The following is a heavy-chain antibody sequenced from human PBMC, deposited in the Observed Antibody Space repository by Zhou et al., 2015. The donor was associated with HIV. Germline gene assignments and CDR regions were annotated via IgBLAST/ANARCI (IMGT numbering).Heavy chain of an antibody. D-gene: IGHD3-22*01. V-gene: IGHV1-69*12. CDR1: GGTFSSYA. J-gene: IGHJ4*02. CDR2: IIPIFGTA. CDR3: ARAPEGWSYYDSSGYYKYYFDY. Sequence: QVQLVQSGAEVKKPGSSVKVSCKASGGTFSSYAISWVRQAPGQGLEWMGGIIPIFGTANYAQKFQGRVTITADESTSTAYMELSSLRSEDTAVYYCARAPEGWSYYDSSGYYKYYFDYWGQGTLVTVSS.